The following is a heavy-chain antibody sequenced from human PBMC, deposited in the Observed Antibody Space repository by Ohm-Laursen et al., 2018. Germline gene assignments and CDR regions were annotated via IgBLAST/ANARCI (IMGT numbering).Heavy chain of an antibody. D-gene: IGHD6-6*01. CDR3: ARVRLGSSSGALDM. Sequence: SLRLSCTASGFTFSSYDMHWVRQAPGKGLEWVSVIGTTGDTYYPGSVEGRFTISRENAKNSLYLQMNSLRAGDTAVYFCARVRLGSSSGALDMWGQGTTVTVSS. V-gene: IGHV3-13*01. CDR1: GFTFSSYD. CDR2: IGTTGDT. J-gene: IGHJ3*02.